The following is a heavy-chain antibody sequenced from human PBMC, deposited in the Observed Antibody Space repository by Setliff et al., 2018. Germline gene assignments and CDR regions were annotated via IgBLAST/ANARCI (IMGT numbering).Heavy chain of an antibody. CDR3: AKNGFGVVALGVNNWFDP. Sequence: GGPLSLSCAASGFTFSSYAMSWVRQAPGKGLEWVSAISGSGGSTYYADSVKGRFTISRDNSKNTLYLQMNSLRAEDTAVYYCAKNGFGVVALGVNNWFDPWGQGTLVTVSA. D-gene: IGHD3-10*01. CDR2: ISGSGGST. V-gene: IGHV3-23*01. CDR1: GFTFSSYA. J-gene: IGHJ5*02.